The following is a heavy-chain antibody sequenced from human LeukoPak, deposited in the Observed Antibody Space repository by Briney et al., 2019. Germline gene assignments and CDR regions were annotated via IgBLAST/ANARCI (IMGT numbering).Heavy chain of an antibody. CDR2: IKTDGSQI. V-gene: IGHV3-7*01. D-gene: IGHD7-27*01. CDR3: ARDLNWETY. Sequence: GGSLRLSCVASGFTFSNYWMTWVRQAPGKGLEWVANIKTDGSQIYYVDSVKGRFTISRDNTKNSLYLQMNGLRAEDTAVYYCARDLNWETYWGQGTLVSVSS. J-gene: IGHJ4*02. CDR1: GFTFSNYW.